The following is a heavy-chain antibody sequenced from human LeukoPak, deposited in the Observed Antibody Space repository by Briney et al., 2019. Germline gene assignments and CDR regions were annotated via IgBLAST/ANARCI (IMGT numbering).Heavy chain of an antibody. J-gene: IGHJ6*03. CDR2: IHPMIGTT. V-gene: IGHV1-69*13. CDR3: ASGPFLTFDHTPEGYYHYFMDV. D-gene: IGHD1-14*01. CDR1: GCTFNNHA. Sequence: SVKVSCKASGCTFNNHAFTWVRQATGQGLEWMGGIHPMIGTTNYAQKFQGRLTITADASTSTAYMELSSLRSEDTAVYYCASGPFLTFDHTPEGYYHYFMDVWGTGTTV.